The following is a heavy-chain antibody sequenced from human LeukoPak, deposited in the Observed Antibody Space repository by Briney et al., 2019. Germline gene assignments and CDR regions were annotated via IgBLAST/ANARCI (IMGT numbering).Heavy chain of an antibody. V-gene: IGHV3-7*04. CDR3: ARGSDFYVY. D-gene: IGHD3/OR15-3a*01. CDR2: IKQDGSQK. CDR1: GFTSGSHW. Sequence: GGSLRLSCAASGFTSGSHWMSWVRQAPGKGLEWVANIKQDGSQKYYVDSVKGRFTISRDNAKNSLYLQMNSLRAEDTAVYYCARGSDFYVYWGQGTLVTVSS. J-gene: IGHJ4*02.